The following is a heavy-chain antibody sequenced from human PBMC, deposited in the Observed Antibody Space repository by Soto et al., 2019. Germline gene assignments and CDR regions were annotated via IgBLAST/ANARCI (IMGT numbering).Heavy chain of an antibody. V-gene: IGHV3-74*01. Sequence: EVQLVESGGGLVQPGGSLRLSCAASGFTFSTYWIHWVRQAPGKGLVWVSRINSDGSSTNYADSVKGRFTISRDNAKNTLFRQRNGRRAEDRAVYYCARDRWGGGRDMDVWGQGTTVTVSS. CDR2: INSDGSST. CDR3: ARDRWGGGRDMDV. CDR1: GFTFSTYW. D-gene: IGHD3-10*01. J-gene: IGHJ6*02.